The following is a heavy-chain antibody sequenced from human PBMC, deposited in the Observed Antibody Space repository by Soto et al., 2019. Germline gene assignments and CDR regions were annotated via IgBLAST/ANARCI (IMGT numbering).Heavy chain of an antibody. J-gene: IGHJ4*02. CDR1: GYTFTSYD. D-gene: IGHD3-10*01. CDR3: ARGDSMVRDFGY. Sequence: QVQLVQSGAAVKKPGASVKVSCKASGYTFTSYDIKWVRQAPGQGLEWMGWMNPNSGNTGYAQKFQGRVTMTRNTSIRTPDMDLSSLRSEDTAVYYCARGDSMVRDFGYWGQGTLVTVSS. V-gene: IGHV1-8*01. CDR2: MNPNSGNT.